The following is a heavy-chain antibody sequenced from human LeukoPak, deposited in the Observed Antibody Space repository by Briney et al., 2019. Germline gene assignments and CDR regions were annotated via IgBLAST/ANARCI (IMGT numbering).Heavy chain of an antibody. CDR2: ISYDGSNK. CDR3: AKAEGGYYYYGMDV. V-gene: IGHV3-30*18. Sequence: PGGSLRLSCAAPGFTFSTYAMHWVRQAPGKGLEWVAVISYDGSNKYYADSVQGRFTISRDNSKNTLYLQMNSLRAEDTAVYYCAKAEGGYYYYGMDVWGQGTTVTVSS. CDR1: GFTFSTYA. J-gene: IGHJ6*02. D-gene: IGHD1-14*01.